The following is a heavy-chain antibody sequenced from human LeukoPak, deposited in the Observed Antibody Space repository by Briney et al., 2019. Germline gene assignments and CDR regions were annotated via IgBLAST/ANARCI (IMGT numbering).Heavy chain of an antibody. J-gene: IGHJ4*02. CDR1: GFTFSSYG. D-gene: IGHD4-17*01. Sequence: GGSLRLSCAASGFTFSSYGMHWVRQAPGKGLEWVAFIRYDGSNKYYADSVKGRFTISRDNSKNTLYLQMNSLRAEDTAVYYCARDQSGDYPGNIDYWGQGTLVTVSS. V-gene: IGHV3-30*02. CDR3: ARDQSGDYPGNIDY. CDR2: IRYDGSNK.